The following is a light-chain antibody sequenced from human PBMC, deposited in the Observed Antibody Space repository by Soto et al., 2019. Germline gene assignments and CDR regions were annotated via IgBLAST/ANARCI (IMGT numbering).Light chain of an antibody. CDR2: DVT. Sequence: QSALTQPASVSGSPGQSITISCTGTTSDVGASTYVCWYQQHPGQAPKLIIYDVTKRPSGASARFSGSKSGNTASLTISGLQAEDEADYFCSSYATTSPVVFGGGTKLTV. CDR1: TSDVGASTY. J-gene: IGLJ2*01. V-gene: IGLV2-14*03. CDR3: SSYATTSPVV.